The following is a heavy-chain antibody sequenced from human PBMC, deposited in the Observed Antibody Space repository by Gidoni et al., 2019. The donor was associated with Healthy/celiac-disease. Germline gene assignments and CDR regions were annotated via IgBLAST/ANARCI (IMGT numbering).Heavy chain of an antibody. Sequence: QVQLQQWGAGLLKPSETLSLTCAVYGGSFSGYYWSWIRQPPGKGLGWIGEINHSGSTNYNPSLKSRVTISVDTSKNQFSLKLSSVTAADTAVYYCARKAMVRGVTNWFDPWGQGTLVTVSS. CDR1: GGSFSGYY. V-gene: IGHV4-34*01. J-gene: IGHJ5*02. CDR3: ARKAMVRGVTNWFDP. D-gene: IGHD3-10*01. CDR2: INHSGST.